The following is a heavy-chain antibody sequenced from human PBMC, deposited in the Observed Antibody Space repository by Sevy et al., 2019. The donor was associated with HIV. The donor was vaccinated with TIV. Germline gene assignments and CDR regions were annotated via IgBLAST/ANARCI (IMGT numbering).Heavy chain of an antibody. CDR1: GFTFDDYG. CDR3: ARVSGQQLVGGSFDY. V-gene: IGHV3-20*04. Sequence: GGSLRLSCAASGFTFDDYGMSWVRQAPGKGLEWVSGVNWNGGSTAYADSVKGRFTISRDNAKNSLYLQMNNLRAEETALYYCARVSGQQLVGGSFDYWGQGTLVTVSS. J-gene: IGHJ4*02. CDR2: VNWNGGST. D-gene: IGHD6-13*01.